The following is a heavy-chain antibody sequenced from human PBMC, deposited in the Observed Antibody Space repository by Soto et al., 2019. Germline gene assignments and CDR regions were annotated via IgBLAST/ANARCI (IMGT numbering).Heavy chain of an antibody. V-gene: IGHV1-69*13. CDR3: ARDGDYYDSSGQNGY. D-gene: IGHD3-22*01. CDR1: GGTFSSYA. CDR2: IIPIFGTA. Sequence: SVKVSCKASGGTFSSYAISWVRQAPGQGLEWMGGIIPIFGTANYAQKFQGRVTITADESTSTAYMELSSLRSEDTAVYYCARDGDYYDSSGQNGYWGQGTLGTVSS. J-gene: IGHJ4*02.